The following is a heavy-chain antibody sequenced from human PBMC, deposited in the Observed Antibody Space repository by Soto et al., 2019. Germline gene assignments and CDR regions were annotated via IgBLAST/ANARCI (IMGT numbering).Heavy chain of an antibody. V-gene: IGHV2-5*02. D-gene: IGHD3-3*01. Sequence: SGPTLVNPTQTLTLTCTFSGFSLSTSGVGVGWIRQPPGKALEWLALIYWDDDKRYSPSLKSRLTITKDTSKNQVVLTMTNMDPVDTATYYCAHRPRYDFWSGYYTRPPFDPWGQGTLVTVSS. CDR2: IYWDDDK. J-gene: IGHJ5*02. CDR1: GFSLSTSGVG. CDR3: AHRPRYDFWSGYYTRPPFDP.